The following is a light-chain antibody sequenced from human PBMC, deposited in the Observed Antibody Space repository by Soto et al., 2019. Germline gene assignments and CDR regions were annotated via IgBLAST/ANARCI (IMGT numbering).Light chain of an antibody. J-gene: IGLJ2*01. CDR3: CSYAGSNTLL. CDR1: SSDVGSYNL. CDR2: ADS. Sequence: QSALTQPASVSGSPGQSITISCTGTSSDVGSYNLVSWYQQHPGKAPKLMIYADSKRPSGVSNRFSGSKSGNTASLTISGLQAEDEADYYCCSYAGSNTLLFGGGTKVTVL. V-gene: IGLV2-23*01.